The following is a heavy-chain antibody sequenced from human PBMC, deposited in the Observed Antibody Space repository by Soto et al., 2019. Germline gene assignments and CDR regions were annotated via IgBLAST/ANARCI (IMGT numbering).Heavy chain of an antibody. CDR2: IHHSGSF. CDR3: VRNYWCLFDP. Sequence: ETLSLTCAVSGGSITSNWWSWVRQPPGKGLEWIGEIHHSGSFNYNPSLRSRVTISIDKSKNKLSLKLTSVTSADTAVHYCVRNYWCLFDPRGQGTLATVS. V-gene: IGHV4-4*02. J-gene: IGHJ5*02. CDR1: GGSITSNW. D-gene: IGHD2-8*02.